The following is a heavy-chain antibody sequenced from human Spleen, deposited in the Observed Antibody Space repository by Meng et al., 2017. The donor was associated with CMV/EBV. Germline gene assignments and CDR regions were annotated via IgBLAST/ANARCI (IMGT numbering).Heavy chain of an antibody. J-gene: IGHJ4*02. CDR3: ARMGGSWSGYHYFDY. Sequence: GESLKISCAASGFTFSTSAMHWVRQAPGKGLEWVALISSDGSQKYYADSVKGRFTVSRDNSKSTLYLQMNSLRPEDTAVYFCARMGGSWSGYHYFDYWGQGTLVTVSS. D-gene: IGHD3-3*01. CDR2: ISSDGSQK. CDR1: GFTFSTSA. V-gene: IGHV3-30*04.